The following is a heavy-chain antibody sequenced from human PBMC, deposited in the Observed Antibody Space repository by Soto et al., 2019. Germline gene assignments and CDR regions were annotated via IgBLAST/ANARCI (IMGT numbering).Heavy chain of an antibody. CDR3: AKFYGGDSAHTYTLDP. D-gene: IGHD2-21*02. V-gene: IGHV1-46*01. J-gene: IGHJ5*02. CDR1: GYSFTSHY. Sequence: ASVKVSCKAIGYSFTSHYMHWVRQAPGQGLEWMGTIYPGGVNIGYAQKFRGRVTMTKDTSTSTVYMELNSLTSEDTAVYYCAKFYGGDSAHTYTLDPWGQGTLVTVSS. CDR2: IYPGGVNI.